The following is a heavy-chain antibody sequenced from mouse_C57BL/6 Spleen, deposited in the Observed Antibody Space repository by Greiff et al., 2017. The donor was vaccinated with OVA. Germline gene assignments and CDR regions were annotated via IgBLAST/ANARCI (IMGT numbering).Heavy chain of an antibody. CDR2: IDPETGGT. Sequence: VHLVESGAELVRPGASVTLSCKASGYTFTDYEMHWVKQTPVHGLEWIGAIDPETGGTAYNQKFKGKAILTADKSSSTAYMELRSLTSEDSAVYYCTRSEGSSGYVPDYWGQGTTLTVSS. V-gene: IGHV1-15*01. CDR1: GYTFTDYE. CDR3: TRSEGSSGYVPDY. D-gene: IGHD3-2*02. J-gene: IGHJ2*01.